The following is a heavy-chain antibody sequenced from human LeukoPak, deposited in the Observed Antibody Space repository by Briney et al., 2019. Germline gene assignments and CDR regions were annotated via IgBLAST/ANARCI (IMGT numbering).Heavy chain of an antibody. J-gene: IGHJ5*02. CDR3: ARDRSIGSGSYYGPNWFDP. CDR2: IYTSGST. D-gene: IGHD3-10*01. Sequence: SETLSLTCTVSGGSISSGSYYWSWIRQPAGKGLEWIGRIYTSGSTNYNPSLKSRVTISVDTSKNQFSLKLSSVTAADTAVYYCARDRSIGSGSYYGPNWFDPWGQGTLVTVSS. CDR1: GGSISSGSYY. V-gene: IGHV4-61*02.